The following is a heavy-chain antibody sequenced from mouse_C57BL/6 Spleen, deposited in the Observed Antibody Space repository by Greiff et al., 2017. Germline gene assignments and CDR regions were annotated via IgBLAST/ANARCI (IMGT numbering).Heavy chain of an antibody. Sequence: EVQGVESGEGLVKPGGSLKLSCAASGFTFSSYAMSWVRQTPEKRLEWVAYISSGGDYIYYADTVKGRFTISRDNARNTLYLQMSSLKSEDTAMYYCTREDYSNYDWYFDVWGTGTTVTVSS. CDR1: GFTFSSYA. J-gene: IGHJ1*03. V-gene: IGHV5-9-1*02. CDR2: ISSGGDYI. D-gene: IGHD2-5*01. CDR3: TREDYSNYDWYFDV.